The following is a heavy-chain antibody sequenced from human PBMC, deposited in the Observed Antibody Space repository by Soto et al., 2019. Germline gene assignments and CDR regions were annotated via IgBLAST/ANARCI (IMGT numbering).Heavy chain of an antibody. V-gene: IGHV1-18*01. D-gene: IGHD2-15*01. CDR2: LSAYNGNT. CDR3: ARGATDIVVVVDSRIEYGDSFDP. CDR1: GYTFTSYG. Sequence: QVQLVQSGAEVKKPGASVKVSCKASGYTFTSYGISWVRQAPGQGLEWMGWLSAYNGNTKYAQKLQGRVTMTTDTSTSTAYMELRSLRSDDTAVYYCARGATDIVVVVDSRIEYGDSFDPWGQGTLVTVSS. J-gene: IGHJ5*02.